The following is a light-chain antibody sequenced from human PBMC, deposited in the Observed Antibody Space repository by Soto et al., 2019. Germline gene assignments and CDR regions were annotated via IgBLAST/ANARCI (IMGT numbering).Light chain of an antibody. CDR1: QSVSSN. V-gene: IGKV3-15*01. CDR3: QQYNNWPRT. Sequence: IVMPKSPATLSVSPGERATLSCRASQSVSSNLAWYQQKPGQAPRLLIYGASTRATGIPARFSGSGSGTESTLTISSLQSEDFAVYYCQQYNNWPRTFGQGTKVDIK. CDR2: GAS. J-gene: IGKJ1*01.